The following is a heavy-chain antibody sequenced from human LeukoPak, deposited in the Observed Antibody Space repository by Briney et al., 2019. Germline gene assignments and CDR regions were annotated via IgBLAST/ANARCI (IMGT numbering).Heavy chain of an antibody. D-gene: IGHD2-15*01. CDR2: IYYSGST. CDR3: ARLAVTARVVVAATLDYYYYGMDV. Sequence: SETLSLTCTVSGGSISSYYWSWIRQPPGKGLEWIGYIYYSGSTNYNPSLKSRVTISVDTSKNQFSLKLSSVTAADTAVYYCARLAVTARVVVAATLDYYYYGMDVWGQGTTVTVSS. J-gene: IGHJ6*02. CDR1: GGSISSYY. V-gene: IGHV4-59*08.